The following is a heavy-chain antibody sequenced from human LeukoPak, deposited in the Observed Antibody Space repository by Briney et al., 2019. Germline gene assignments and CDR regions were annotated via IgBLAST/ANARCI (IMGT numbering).Heavy chain of an antibody. CDR3: ARDRNYWYFDL. Sequence: PSQTLSLTCSVSGGAISSENYYWNWIRQPAGKGLEWIGRVHVSEISDYNPSLKGRVNISVDSSKKHFSLELTSVTAADTAVYFCARDRNYWYFDLWGRGSLVTVSS. CDR2: VHVSEIS. J-gene: IGHJ2*01. V-gene: IGHV4-61*02. CDR1: GGAISSENYY.